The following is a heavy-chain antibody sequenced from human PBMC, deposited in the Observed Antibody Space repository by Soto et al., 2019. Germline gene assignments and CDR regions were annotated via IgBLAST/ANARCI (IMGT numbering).Heavy chain of an antibody. CDR2: IYYSGST. Sequence: PSETLSLTCTVSGGSVSSGSYYWSWIRQPPGKGLEWIGYIYYSGSTNYNPSLKSRVTISVDTSKNQFSLKLSSVTAADTAVYYCASSTYVLLWFGPFDYWGQGTLVTVSS. CDR3: ASSTYVLLWFGPFDY. D-gene: IGHD3-10*01. CDR1: GGSVSSGSYY. V-gene: IGHV4-61*01. J-gene: IGHJ4*02.